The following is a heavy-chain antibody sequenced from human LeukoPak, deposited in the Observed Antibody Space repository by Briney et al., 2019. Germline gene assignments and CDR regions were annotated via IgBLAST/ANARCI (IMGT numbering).Heavy chain of an antibody. D-gene: IGHD3-16*01. Sequence: PGGSLRLSCAASGFTFSSYAMSWVRQAPGKGLEWVSDISGSGGSTYYADSVKGRFTISRDNSKNTLYLQMSSLRAEDTAVYYCARDFLHLGGWGQGTMVTVSS. CDR3: ARDFLHLGG. V-gene: IGHV3-23*01. CDR1: GFTFSSYA. CDR2: ISGSGGST. J-gene: IGHJ3*01.